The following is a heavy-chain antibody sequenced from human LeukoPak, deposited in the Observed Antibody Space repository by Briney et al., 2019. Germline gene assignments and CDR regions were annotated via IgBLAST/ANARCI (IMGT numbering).Heavy chain of an antibody. CDR2: ISYDGSNK. J-gene: IGHJ6*03. Sequence: GGSLRLSCAASGFTFSSYAMHWVRQAPGKGLEWVAVISYDGSNKYYADSVKGRFTISRDNSKNTLYLQMNSLRSEDTAVYYCARDNQSYYDSSGSSENYMDVWGKGTTVTVSS. CDR3: ARDNQSYYDSSGSSENYMDV. D-gene: IGHD3-22*01. CDR1: GFTFSSYA. V-gene: IGHV3-30-3*01.